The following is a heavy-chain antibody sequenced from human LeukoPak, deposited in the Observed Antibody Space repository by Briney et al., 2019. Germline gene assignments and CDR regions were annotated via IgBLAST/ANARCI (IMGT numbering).Heavy chain of an antibody. J-gene: IGHJ6*02. CDR2: ISYDGSDK. V-gene: IGHV3-30*18. Sequence: GGSLRLSCVVSGFTFSSCGMHWVRQAPGKGLEWVAVISYDGSDKYYADSVKGRFSICRDNSKNTVYLQMNSLRADDTAVYFCAKDRASVTTSLYYYYYGMDVWGQGTTVTVSS. CDR3: AKDRASVTTSLYYYYYGMDV. D-gene: IGHD4-17*01. CDR1: GFTFSSCG.